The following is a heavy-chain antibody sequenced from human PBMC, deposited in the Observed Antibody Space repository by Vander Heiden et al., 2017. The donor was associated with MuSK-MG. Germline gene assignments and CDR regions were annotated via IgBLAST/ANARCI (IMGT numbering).Heavy chain of an antibody. J-gene: IGHJ4*01. CDR2: ISWNSGSI. Sequence: EVQLVESGGGLVQPGRSLSLSCAAFGFTFDDYAMHWVRQAPGKGLEWVSVISWNSGSIGYADSVKGRFTISRDNAKNSMYLKMNSLRAEATALYYCAKVPSGSYFAGYYFDYWGHGTMVTVYS. V-gene: IGHV3-9*01. CDR1: GFTFDDYA. CDR3: AKVPSGSYFAGYYFDY. D-gene: IGHD1-26*01.